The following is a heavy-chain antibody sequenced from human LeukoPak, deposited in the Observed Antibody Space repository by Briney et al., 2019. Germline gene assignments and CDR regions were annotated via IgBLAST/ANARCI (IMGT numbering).Heavy chain of an antibody. V-gene: IGHV3-7*01. Sequence: PGGSLRLSCAASGFTFRSYWMSWVRQAPGKGLEWVANIKQDGSEKYYVDSVKGRFTISRDNAENSVYLQMNSLRAEDTAVYYCASDGHPFESWGQGARVTVSS. CDR3: ASDGHPFES. CDR1: GFTFRSYW. CDR2: IKQDGSEK. J-gene: IGHJ4*02.